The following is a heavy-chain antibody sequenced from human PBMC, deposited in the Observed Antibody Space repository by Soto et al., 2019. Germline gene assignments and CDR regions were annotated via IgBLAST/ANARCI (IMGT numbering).Heavy chain of an antibody. D-gene: IGHD5-18*01. CDR1: GFYG. J-gene: IGHJ4*02. CDR2: ISYDGSNK. V-gene: IGHV3-30*18. Sequence: PGGSLRLSCAASGFYGRHWVRQAPGKGLEWVAVISYDGSNKYYADSVKGRFTISRDNSKNTLYLQMNSLRAEDTAVYYCAKVRERGNTVMSYFDYWGQGTLVTVSS. CDR3: AKVRERGNTVMSYFDY.